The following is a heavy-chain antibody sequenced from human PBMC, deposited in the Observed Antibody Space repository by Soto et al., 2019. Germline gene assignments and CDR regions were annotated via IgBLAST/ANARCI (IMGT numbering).Heavy chain of an antibody. D-gene: IGHD7-27*01. CDR3: ARRRNMGKDAYNLGY. CDR1: GGTFNSYT. J-gene: IGHJ4*02. CDR2: IIPVLGII. V-gene: IGHV1-69*02. Sequence: QVQLVQSGAEVKKPGSSVKVSCQASGGTFNSYTISWVRQAPGQGLEWMGRIIPVLGIIDYAPKFQGRVAITADISTSTAYMELSSLRFEDTAVYVCARRRNMGKDAYNLGYWGQGTLVTVSS.